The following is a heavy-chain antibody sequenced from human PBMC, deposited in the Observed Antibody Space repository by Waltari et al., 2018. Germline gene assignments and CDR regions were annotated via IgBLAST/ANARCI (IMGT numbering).Heavy chain of an antibody. CDR2: LSEWGITR. D-gene: IGHD3-22*01. Sequence: QVQLVESGGGVVQPGRSRSLSCIASGFTFSYPTWHGVPQAPGGGLGGEGCGGVRCLSEWGITRSNRDSVMGRLPISTENSKTTMSLQRTGLRAEETAIYYCARGDYYDSSGNRTRGFDPWGQGTLVTVSS. CDR3: ARGDYYDSSGNRTRGFDP. J-gene: IGHJ5*02. CDR1: GFTFSYPT. V-gene: IGHV3-30*04.